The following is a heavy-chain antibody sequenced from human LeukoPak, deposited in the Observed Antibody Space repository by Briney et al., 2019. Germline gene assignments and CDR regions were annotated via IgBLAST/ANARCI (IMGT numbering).Heavy chain of an antibody. CDR3: ARDQGQLLWFGELLTLDY. J-gene: IGHJ4*02. V-gene: IGHV3-48*01. CDR1: GFTFSSYS. Sequence: PGKSLSLSCAASGFTFSSYSMNWVRQAPGKGLEWVSYISSSSSTIYYADSVKGRFTISRDNAKNSLYLQMNSLRAEDTAVYYCARDQGQLLWFGELLTLDYWGQGTLVTVSS. CDR2: ISSSSSTI. D-gene: IGHD3-10*01.